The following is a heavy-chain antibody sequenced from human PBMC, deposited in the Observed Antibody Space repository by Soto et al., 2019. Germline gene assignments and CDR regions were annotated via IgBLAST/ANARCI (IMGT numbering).Heavy chain of an antibody. CDR2: INHSGST. V-gene: IGHV4-34*01. D-gene: IGHD6-19*01. Sequence: ASETLSLTCAVYGGSFSGYYWSWIRQPPGKGLEWIGEINHSGSTNYNPSLKSRVTISVDTSKNQFSLKLSSVTAADTAVYYCARGLFAVGSGWPWNYWGQGTLVTVSS. CDR3: ARGLFAVGSGWPWNY. J-gene: IGHJ4*02. CDR1: GGSFSGYY.